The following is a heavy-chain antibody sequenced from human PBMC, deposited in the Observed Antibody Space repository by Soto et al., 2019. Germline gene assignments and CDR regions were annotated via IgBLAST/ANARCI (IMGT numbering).Heavy chain of an antibody. V-gene: IGHV4-34*01. J-gene: IGHJ4*02. CDR1: GGSFSGYY. CDR2: INHSGST. D-gene: IGHD1-26*01. Sequence: SETLSLTCAVYGGSFSGYYWSWIRQPPGKGLEWIGEINHSGSTNYNPSLKSRVTISVDTSKNQFSLKLSSVTAADTAVYYCASTSEGPWVIDYWGQGTLVTVSS. CDR3: ASTSEGPWVIDY.